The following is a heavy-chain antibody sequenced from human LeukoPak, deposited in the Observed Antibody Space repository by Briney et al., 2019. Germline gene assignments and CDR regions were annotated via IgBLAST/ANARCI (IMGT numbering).Heavy chain of an antibody. Sequence: SETLSLTCTVSGVSISGDYWSWIRQSPGKGLEWIGFIYYRSTNYNPSLKSRVTISADTSKNQFSLKLSSVTAADTAVYYCARHYDYGGLDYWGQGTLVTVSS. CDR2: IYYRST. J-gene: IGHJ4*02. CDR1: GVSISGDY. D-gene: IGHD4-23*01. V-gene: IGHV4-59*08. CDR3: ARHYDYGGLDY.